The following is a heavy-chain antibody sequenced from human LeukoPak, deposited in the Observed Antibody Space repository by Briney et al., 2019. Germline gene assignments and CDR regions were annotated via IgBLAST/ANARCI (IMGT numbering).Heavy chain of an antibody. Sequence: GSLRLSCAASGFTFSSYWMHWVRQAPGKGLEWVSAISGSGGSTYYADSVKGRSTISRDNSKNTLYLQMNSLRAEDTAVYYCAKAYDSNPDAFDIWGQGTMVTVSS. D-gene: IGHD3-22*01. J-gene: IGHJ3*02. CDR3: AKAYDSNPDAFDI. CDR1: GFTFSSYW. V-gene: IGHV3-23*01. CDR2: ISGSGGST.